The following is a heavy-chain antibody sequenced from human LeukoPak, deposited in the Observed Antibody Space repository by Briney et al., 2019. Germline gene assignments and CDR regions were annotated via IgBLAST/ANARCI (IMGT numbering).Heavy chain of an antibody. J-gene: IGHJ4*02. CDR3: AKDALWFGELSGYFDY. D-gene: IGHD3-10*01. CDR1: GFTFSSYR. CDR2: ICSSSNTI. Sequence: PGGSLRLSCAASGFTFSSYRMNWVRQAPGKGLEWVSYICSSSNTIYYADSVKGRFTISRDNAKNSLYLQMNSLRAEDTAVYYCAKDALWFGELSGYFDYWGQGTLVTVSS. V-gene: IGHV3-48*01.